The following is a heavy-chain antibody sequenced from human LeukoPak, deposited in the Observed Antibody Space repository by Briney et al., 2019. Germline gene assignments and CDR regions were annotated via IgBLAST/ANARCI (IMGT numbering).Heavy chain of an antibody. CDR2: FDPEDGET. J-gene: IGHJ6*02. CDR3: ATLTIFGVVTPMDV. D-gene: IGHD3-3*01. Sequence: ASVKASCKVSRYTLTELSMHWVRQAPGKGLEWMGGFDPEDGETIYAQKFQGRVTMTEDTSTDTAYMELSSLRSEDTAVYYCATLTIFGVVTPMDVWGQGTTVTVSS. CDR1: RYTLTELS. V-gene: IGHV1-24*01.